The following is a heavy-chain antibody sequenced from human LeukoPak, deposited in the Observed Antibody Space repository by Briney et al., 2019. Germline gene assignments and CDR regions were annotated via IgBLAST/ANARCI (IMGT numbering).Heavy chain of an antibody. Sequence: ASVKVSCKASGYTFTSYDMNWVRQATGQGLEWMGWMNPNSGNTGYAQKFQGRVTITRNTSISTAYMELSSLRSEDTAVYYCASHYYDSSGYQPWGQGTLVTVSS. V-gene: IGHV1-8*03. D-gene: IGHD3-22*01. CDR3: ASHYYDSSGYQP. CDR2: MNPNSGNT. CDR1: GYTFTSYD. J-gene: IGHJ5*02.